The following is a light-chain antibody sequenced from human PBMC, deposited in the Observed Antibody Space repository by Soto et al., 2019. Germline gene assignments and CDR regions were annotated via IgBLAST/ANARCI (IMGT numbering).Light chain of an antibody. CDR1: SSDVGAYNY. Sequence: QSVLTQPASVSGSPGQSITISCTGTSSDVGAYNYVSWYQQHPGKAPKLIIYEVSNRPSGVSNRFSGSKSGNTASLTISGLQAEDETDYYCSSSTSSSTYVSGTGTKVTVL. CDR2: EVS. V-gene: IGLV2-14*01. CDR3: SSSTSSSTYV. J-gene: IGLJ1*01.